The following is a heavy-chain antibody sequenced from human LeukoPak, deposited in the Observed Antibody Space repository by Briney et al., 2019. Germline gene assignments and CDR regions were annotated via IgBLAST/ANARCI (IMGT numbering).Heavy chain of an antibody. Sequence: GGSLRLSCAASGFTFSSSDMTCVRQAPGEGLEWVSSITAGGGWTNYADSVRGRFSISRDNSKNTLYLQLNSLRAEDTAVFYCAAGYSSSSSWSFDLWGRGTLVTVSS. CDR2: ITAGGGWT. V-gene: IGHV3-23*01. D-gene: IGHD6-6*01. J-gene: IGHJ2*01. CDR1: GFTFSSSD. CDR3: AAGYSSSSSWSFDL.